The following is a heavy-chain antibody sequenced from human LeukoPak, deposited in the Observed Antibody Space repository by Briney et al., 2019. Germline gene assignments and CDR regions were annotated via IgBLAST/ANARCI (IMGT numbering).Heavy chain of an antibody. J-gene: IGHJ4*02. V-gene: IGHV4-4*02. CDR2: IHRSGSP. CDR3: AREILGGFNPGAY. D-gene: IGHD1-14*01. Sequence: PGGSVRLSCAASGFTFSSHSMSWVRQPPGKGLEWIGEIHRSGSPNYNPSLQSRVTISIDRSRNQIALELSSVTAADTAVYYCAREILGGFNPGAYWGQGTLVTVSS. CDR1: GFTFSSHSM.